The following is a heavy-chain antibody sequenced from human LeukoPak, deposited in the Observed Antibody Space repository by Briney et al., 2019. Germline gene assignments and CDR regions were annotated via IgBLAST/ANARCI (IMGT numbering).Heavy chain of an antibody. CDR1: GFTFSIHA. CDR2: IKQDGSEK. V-gene: IGHV3-7*01. J-gene: IGHJ6*03. CDR3: ARHPGSYYYSYYMDV. D-gene: IGHD1-1*01. Sequence: GGSLRLSCAASGFTFSIHAMQWVRQAPGKGLEWVAKIKQDGSEKYYVDSVKGRFTISRDNAKNSLYLQMNSLRVEDTAVYYCARHPGSYYYSYYMDVWGKGTTVTVSS.